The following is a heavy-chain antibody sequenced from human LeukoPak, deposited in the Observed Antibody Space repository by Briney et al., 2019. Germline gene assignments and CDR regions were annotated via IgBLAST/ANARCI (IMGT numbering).Heavy chain of an antibody. V-gene: IGHV4-61*05. J-gene: IGHJ4*02. CDR2: IYYSGNT. D-gene: IGHD2-15*01. CDR1: GGSISSSSHY. Sequence: SETLSLTCTVSGGSISSSSHYWGWIRQPPGKGLEWIGYIYYSGNTNYNPSLKSRLTMSADRSRNQFSLKLSSVTAADTAVYYCARISWNYFDYWGQGILVTVSS. CDR3: ARISWNYFDY.